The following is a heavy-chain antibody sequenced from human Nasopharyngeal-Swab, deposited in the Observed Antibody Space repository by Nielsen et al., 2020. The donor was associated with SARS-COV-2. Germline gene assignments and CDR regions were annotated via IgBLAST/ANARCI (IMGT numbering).Heavy chain of an antibody. D-gene: IGHD6-13*01. V-gene: IGHV4-34*01. Sequence: SDPLSLTCAVFGGSFSGYYWSWIRQPPGKGLEWIGEINHSGSTNYNPSLKSRVTISVDTSKNQFSLKLSSVTAADTAVYYCARDSSSWYGNWFDPWGQGTLVTVSS. CDR1: GGSFSGYY. CDR2: INHSGST. CDR3: ARDSSSWYGNWFDP. J-gene: IGHJ5*02.